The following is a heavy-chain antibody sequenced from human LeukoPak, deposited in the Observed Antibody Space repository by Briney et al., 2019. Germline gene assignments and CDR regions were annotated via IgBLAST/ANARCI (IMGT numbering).Heavy chain of an antibody. V-gene: IGHV3-30*02. CDR2: IRYDGSNK. J-gene: IGHJ4*02. CDR3: AKQEYFYASGTPPDY. CDR1: GFTFSSYG. Sequence: GGSLRLSCAASGFTFSSYGMHWVRQAPGKGLEWVAFIRYDGSNKYYADSVRGRFTISRDISKNTLYLQMNSLRAEDTAVYYCAKQEYFYASGTPPDYWGQGTLVTVSS. D-gene: IGHD3-10*01.